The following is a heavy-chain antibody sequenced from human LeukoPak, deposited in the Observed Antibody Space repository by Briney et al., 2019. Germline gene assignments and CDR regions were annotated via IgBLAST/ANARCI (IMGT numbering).Heavy chain of an antibody. CDR3: ARAPITFGGVINHNWFDP. Sequence: PSETLSLTCTVSGGSISSGGYYWSWIRQPPGKGLEWIGYIYHSGSTYYNPSLKSRVTISVDRSKNQFSLKLSSVTAADTAVYYCARAPITFGGVINHNWFDPWGQGTLVTVSS. CDR1: GGSISSGGYY. CDR2: IYHSGST. V-gene: IGHV4-30-2*01. D-gene: IGHD3-16*02. J-gene: IGHJ5*02.